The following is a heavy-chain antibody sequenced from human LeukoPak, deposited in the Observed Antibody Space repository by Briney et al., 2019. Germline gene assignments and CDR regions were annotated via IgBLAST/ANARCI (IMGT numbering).Heavy chain of an antibody. J-gene: IGHJ4*02. D-gene: IGHD5-12*01. CDR2: IYHSGST. CDR1: GGSISTYY. CDR3: ARGGGYASPIGY. Sequence: SETLSLTCTLSGGSISTYYWSWIRQPPGKGLEWIGYIYHSGSTNYNPSLKSRVTISVDTSKNQFSLKLSSETAADTAVYYCARGGGYASPIGYWGQGALVTVSS. V-gene: IGHV4-59*01.